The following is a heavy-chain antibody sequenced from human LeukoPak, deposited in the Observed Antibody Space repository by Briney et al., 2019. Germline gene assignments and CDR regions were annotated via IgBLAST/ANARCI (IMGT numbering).Heavy chain of an antibody. CDR1: GYTFTGHY. J-gene: IGHJ4*02. D-gene: IGHD3-22*01. V-gene: IGHV1-2*02. CDR2: INPNSGGT. CDR3: ARVRATMIVVVMDFDY. Sequence: ASVKVSCKASGYTFTGHYMHWVRQAPGQGLEWMGWINPNSGGTNYAQKFQGRVTMTRDTSISTAYMELSRLRSDDTAVYYCARVRATMIVVVMDFDYWGQGTLVTVSS.